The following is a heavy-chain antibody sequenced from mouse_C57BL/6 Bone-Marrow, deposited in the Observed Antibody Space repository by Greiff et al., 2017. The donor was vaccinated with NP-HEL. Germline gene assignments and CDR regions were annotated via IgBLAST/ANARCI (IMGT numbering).Heavy chain of an antibody. CDR2: IYPGNSDT. D-gene: IGHD1-1*01. CDR3: TKGRILLLLDY. V-gene: IGHV1-5*01. J-gene: IGHJ2*01. Sequence: EVQLQQSGTVLARPGASVKMSCKTSGYTFTSYWMHWVKQRPGQGLEWIGAIYPGNSDTSYNQKFKGKAKLTAVTSASTAYMELSSLTNEDSAVDYCTKGRILLLLDYWGQGTTRTVSS. CDR1: GYTFTSYW.